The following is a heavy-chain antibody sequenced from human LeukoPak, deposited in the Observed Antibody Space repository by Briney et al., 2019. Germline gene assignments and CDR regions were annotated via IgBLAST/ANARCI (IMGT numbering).Heavy chain of an antibody. Sequence: GGSLRLSCAASGLTFSSFAMSWVRQAPGKGLEWVSAISASGGTTYSADSVRGRFTISRDNSKNTLYLQVNSLRVEGTAVYYCAKDRDGGTNTRAKGFDYWGQGTLVTVSS. CDR2: ISASGGTT. J-gene: IGHJ4*02. CDR1: GLTFSSFA. D-gene: IGHD1-7*01. V-gene: IGHV3-23*01. CDR3: AKDRDGGTNTRAKGFDY.